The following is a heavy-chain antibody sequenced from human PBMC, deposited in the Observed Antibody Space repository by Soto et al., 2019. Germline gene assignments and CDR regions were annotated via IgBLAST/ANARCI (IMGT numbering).Heavy chain of an antibody. CDR3: ARDQAGYSYGYWNGMDV. D-gene: IGHD5-18*01. CDR2: MNPNSGNT. J-gene: IGHJ6*02. V-gene: IGHV1-8*01. Sequence: GASVKVSCKASGYTFTSYDINWVRQATGQGLEWMGWMNPNSGNTGYAQKFQGRVTMTRNTSISTAYMELSSLRSEDTAVYYCARDQAGYSYGYWNGMDVWGQGTPVTVSS. CDR1: GYTFTSYD.